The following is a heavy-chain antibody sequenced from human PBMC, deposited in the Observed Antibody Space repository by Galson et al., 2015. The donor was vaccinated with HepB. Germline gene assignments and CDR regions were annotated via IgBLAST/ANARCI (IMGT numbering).Heavy chain of an antibody. CDR1: GFTFSDYY. CDR3: ARDGAGYYGSGSYSNFDY. D-gene: IGHD3-10*01. J-gene: IGHJ4*02. CDR2: ISSSSSYT. V-gene: IGHV3-11*06. Sequence: SLRLSCAASGFTFSDYYMSWIRQAPGKGLEWVSYISSSSSYTNYADSVKGRFTISRDNAKNSLYPQMNSLRAEDTAVYYCARDGAGYYGSGSYSNFDYWGQGTLVTVSS.